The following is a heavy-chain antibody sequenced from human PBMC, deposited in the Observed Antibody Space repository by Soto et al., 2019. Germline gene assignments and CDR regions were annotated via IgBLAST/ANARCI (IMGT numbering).Heavy chain of an antibody. D-gene: IGHD6-6*01. Sequence: GASVRSCKASGGTFSSYTISWVRQAPGQGLEWMGRIIPILGIANYAQKFQGRVTITADKSTSTAYMELSSLRSEDTAVYYCADIEYRSSRHAFYIWGQATMVTVSS. V-gene: IGHV1-69*02. J-gene: IGHJ3*02. CDR1: GGTFSSYT. CDR3: ADIEYRSSRHAFYI. CDR2: IIPILGIA.